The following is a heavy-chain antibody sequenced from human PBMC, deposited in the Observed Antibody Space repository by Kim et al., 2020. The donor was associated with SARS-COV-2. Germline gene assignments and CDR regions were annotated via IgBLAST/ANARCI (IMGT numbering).Heavy chain of an antibody. V-gene: IGHV4-59*13. D-gene: IGHD2-2*01. CDR1: GGSISNYY. J-gene: IGHJ4*02. CDR2: IFYSGTT. Sequence: SETLSLTCTVSGGSISNYYWNWIRQPPGKGLEWMGYIFYSGTTNYNPSLKSRVTISLDTSKNQFPLKLSSVTAADTAVYFCARGGTNQLAQVWGQGTLVT. CDR3: ARGGTNQLAQV.